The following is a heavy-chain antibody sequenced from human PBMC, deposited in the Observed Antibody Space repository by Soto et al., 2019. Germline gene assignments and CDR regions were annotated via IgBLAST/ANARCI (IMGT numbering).Heavy chain of an antibody. D-gene: IGHD2-21*02. Sequence: EVQLVESGGGLVQPGRSLRLSCAASGFTFDDYAMHWVRQAPGKGLEWVSGISWNSGSIGYADSVKGRFTISRDNAKNSLYLQMNSLRAEDTALYYCVKDIGRWRQGGGYWGQGTLVTVSS. V-gene: IGHV3-9*01. CDR2: ISWNSGSI. CDR3: VKDIGRWRQGGGY. CDR1: GFTFDDYA. J-gene: IGHJ4*02.